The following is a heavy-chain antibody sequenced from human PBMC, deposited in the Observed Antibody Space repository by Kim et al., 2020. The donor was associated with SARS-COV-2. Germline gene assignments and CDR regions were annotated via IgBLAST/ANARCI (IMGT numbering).Heavy chain of an antibody. CDR1: GFNFSNYA. D-gene: IGHD5-18*01. V-gene: IGHV3-23*01. CDR2: ISNSGSLT. J-gene: IGHJ4*02. Sequence: GGSLSLSCAGSGFNFSNYALSWVRQIPGKGLEWVSAISNSGSLTYYADSVKGRFTISRDNSKNTVYLQMNGLRAEDTAIYYCVKDRDTFMSPLYFDYWGQGTLVTVSS. CDR3: VKDRDTFMSPLYFDY.